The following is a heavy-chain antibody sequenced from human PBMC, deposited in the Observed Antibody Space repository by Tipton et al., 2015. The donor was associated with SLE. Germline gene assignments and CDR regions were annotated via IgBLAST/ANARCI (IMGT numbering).Heavy chain of an antibody. CDR3: ARSAGYSSSWAHFDY. D-gene: IGHD6-13*01. J-gene: IGHJ4*02. CDR1: GGSISSYY. V-gene: IGHV4-59*01. Sequence: TLSLTCTVSGGSISSYYWSWIRQPPGKGLEWIGYIYYSGSTNYNPSLKSRVTISVDTSKNQFSLKLSSVTAADTAVYYCARSAGYSSSWAHFDYWGQGTLLTVSS. CDR2: IYYSGST.